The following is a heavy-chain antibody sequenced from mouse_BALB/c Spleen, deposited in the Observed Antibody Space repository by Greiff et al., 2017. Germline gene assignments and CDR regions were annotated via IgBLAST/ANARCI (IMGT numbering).Heavy chain of an antibody. Sequence: EVQRVESGPELVKPGASVKISCKASGYSFTGYFMNWVMQSHGKSLEWIGRINPYNGDTFYNQKFKGKATLTVDKSSSTAHMELRSLASEDSAVYYCAGGYDEGAWFAYWGQGTLVTVSA. CDR3: AGGYDEGAWFAY. CDR2: INPYNGDT. J-gene: IGHJ3*01. D-gene: IGHD2-2*01. CDR1: GYSFTGYF. V-gene: IGHV1-20*02.